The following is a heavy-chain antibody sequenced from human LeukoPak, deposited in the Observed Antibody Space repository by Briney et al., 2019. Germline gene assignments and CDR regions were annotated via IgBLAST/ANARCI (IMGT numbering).Heavy chain of an antibody. CDR3: ARAGTVFGVAYFDY. D-gene: IGHD3-3*01. Sequence: SETLSLTCAVSGDSISRGSYYWSWIRQPAGRGLEWIGHIYTRGNTNYNPSLKSRVTISIATSKTQFSLRLSSVTAADTAVYFCARAGTVFGVAYFDYWGQGTLVTVSS. CDR1: GDSISRGSYY. J-gene: IGHJ4*02. V-gene: IGHV4-61*09. CDR2: IYTRGNT.